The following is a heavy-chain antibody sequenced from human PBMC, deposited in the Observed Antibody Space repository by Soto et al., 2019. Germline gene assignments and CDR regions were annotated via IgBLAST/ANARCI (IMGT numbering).Heavy chain of an antibody. CDR2: ISAYNGNT. D-gene: IGHD3-3*01. Sequence: ASVKGACKASGYTLTSYGISWVRQAPGQGLEWMGWISAYNGNTNYAQKLQGRVTMTTDTSTSTAYMELRSLRSDDTAVYYCASSSDDFWSGYSNPDAFDIWGQGTMLTVSS. CDR1: GYTLTSYG. J-gene: IGHJ3*02. V-gene: IGHV1-18*01. CDR3: ASSSDDFWSGYSNPDAFDI.